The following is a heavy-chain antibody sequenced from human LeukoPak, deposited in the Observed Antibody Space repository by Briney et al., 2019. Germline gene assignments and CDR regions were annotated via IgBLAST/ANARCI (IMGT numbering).Heavy chain of an antibody. Sequence: GGSLRLSCVASGFTFGNYWMQWVRQVPGKGLVWVSRLNGDGTNIIYADSVKGRFTISRDNAENTLYLQMNSLRAEDTALYYCARSQSGVFDVWGQGTMVTVSS. D-gene: IGHD2-8*01. CDR2: LNGDGTNI. CDR1: GFTFGNYW. V-gene: IGHV3-74*01. J-gene: IGHJ3*01. CDR3: ARSQSGVFDV.